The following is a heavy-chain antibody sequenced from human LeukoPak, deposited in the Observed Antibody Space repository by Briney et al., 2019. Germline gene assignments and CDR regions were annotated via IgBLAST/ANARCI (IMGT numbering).Heavy chain of an antibody. J-gene: IGHJ3*02. D-gene: IGHD6-19*01. CDR1: GLTISSYW. Sequence: GGSLRLSCAASGLTISSYWMSWVRQAPGKGLEWVAYIKQDGSEIHSVDSVKGRFTISRDNSKNSLYLQMNSLRAEDTAVYYCARIRTVAGHDAFDIWGQGTMVTFSS. V-gene: IGHV3-7*05. CDR3: ARIRTVAGHDAFDI. CDR2: IKQDGSEI.